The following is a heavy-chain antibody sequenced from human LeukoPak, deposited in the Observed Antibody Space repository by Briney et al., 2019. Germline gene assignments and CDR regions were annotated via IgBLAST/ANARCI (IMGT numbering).Heavy chain of an antibody. CDR2: IYYSGST. D-gene: IGHD2-2*01. CDR1: GGSISSSSYY. J-gene: IGHJ4*02. CDR3: ARQSGIVVVPAATPFDY. V-gene: IGHV4-39*01. Sequence: SETLSLTCTVSGGSISSSSYYWGWIRQPPGKGLEWIWSIYYSGSTYYKPSLKSRVTISADTSKNPFSLKLSSVTAAGTAVYYCARQSGIVVVPAATPFDYWGQGTLVTVSS.